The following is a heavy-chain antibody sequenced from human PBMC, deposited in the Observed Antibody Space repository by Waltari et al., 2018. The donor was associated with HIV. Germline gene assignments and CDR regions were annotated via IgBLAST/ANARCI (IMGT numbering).Heavy chain of an antibody. CDR2: LTEGIPRP. CDR1: GFAVSNYA. J-gene: IGHJ4*02. CDR3: ARGGGGDHGF. D-gene: IGHD2-21*01. Sequence: EVLLLESGGGLVQPGGSLRLSCAAPGFAVSNYAMCWVRQAPGKGLDWVGYLTEGIPRPHYADSVKDRFTFSRDNSKNTLDLQMSDLRAEDTAIYYCARGGGGDHGFWGQGTLVTVSS. V-gene: IGHV3-23*01.